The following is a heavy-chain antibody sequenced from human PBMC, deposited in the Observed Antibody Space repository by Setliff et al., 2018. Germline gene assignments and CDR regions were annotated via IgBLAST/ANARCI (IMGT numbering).Heavy chain of an antibody. D-gene: IGHD3-10*01. V-gene: IGHV4-31*03. CDR2: IAYSGNT. Sequence: TLSLTCTVYGASMRSGTFYWSWIRQHPGKGLEWIGYIAYSGNTYYNPSFEGRLALSVDASMNQFSLRLSSVTAADSAIYYCARDRSALVRGVVRHNSFDPWGQGNKVTVSS. CDR1: GASMRSGTFY. CDR3: ARDRSALVRGVVRHNSFDP. J-gene: IGHJ5*02.